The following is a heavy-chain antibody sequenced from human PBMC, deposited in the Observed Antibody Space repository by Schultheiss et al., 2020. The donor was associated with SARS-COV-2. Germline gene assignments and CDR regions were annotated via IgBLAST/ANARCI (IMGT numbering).Heavy chain of an antibody. J-gene: IGHJ4*02. Sequence: GGSLRLSCAASGFTFSSYGMHWVRQAPGKGLEWVAVIWYDGSNKYYADSVKGRFTISRDNSKNTLYLQMNSLRAEDTAVYYCARDLGGIPPTPFDYWGQGTLVTVPS. D-gene: IGHD3-3*01. CDR3: ARDLGGIPPTPFDY. CDR2: IWYDGSNK. CDR1: GFTFSSYG. V-gene: IGHV3-33*01.